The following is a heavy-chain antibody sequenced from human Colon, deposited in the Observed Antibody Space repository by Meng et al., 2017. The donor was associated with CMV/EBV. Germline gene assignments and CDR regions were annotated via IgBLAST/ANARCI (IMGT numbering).Heavy chain of an antibody. J-gene: IGHJ4*02. CDR2: IYYSGTT. CDR1: GGSLSGGDFY. CDR3: ARDSGYDAPFDN. D-gene: IGHD3-10*01. V-gene: IGHV4-31*03. Sequence: CTVSGGSLSGGDFYWNWIRQHPGKGLEWIGYIYYSGTTYYNPSLKSRAVISLDKAKNLFSLKLTSVTAADTAVYFCARDSGYDAPFDNWGQGTLVTVSS.